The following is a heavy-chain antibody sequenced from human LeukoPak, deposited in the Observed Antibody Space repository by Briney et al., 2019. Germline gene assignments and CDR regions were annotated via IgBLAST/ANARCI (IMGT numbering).Heavy chain of an antibody. V-gene: IGHV1-69*13. D-gene: IGHD2-2*01. J-gene: IGHJ5*02. Sequence: GASVKVSCKASGGTFSSYAISWVRQAPGQGLEWMGGIIPIFGTANYAQKFQGRVTITADESTSTAYMELSSLRSEDTAVYYCARTYQLLNTWFDPWGQGTLVTVSS. CDR2: IIPIFGTA. CDR1: GGTFSSYA. CDR3: ARTYQLLNTWFDP.